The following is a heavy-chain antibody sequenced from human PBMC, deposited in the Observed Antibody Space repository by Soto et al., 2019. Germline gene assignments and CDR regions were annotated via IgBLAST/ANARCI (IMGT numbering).Heavy chain of an antibody. CDR1: GGSISRSNW. J-gene: IGHJ5*02. Sequence: SETLSLTCAVSGGSISRSNWWSWVRQPPGKGLEWIGEIYHSGSTNYNPSLKSRVTISVDKSKNQFSLKLSSVTAADTAVYYCARVLRYFDWLFSWFDPWGRGTRVTV. CDR3: ARVLRYFDWLFSWFDP. D-gene: IGHD3-9*01. CDR2: IYHSGST. V-gene: IGHV4-4*02.